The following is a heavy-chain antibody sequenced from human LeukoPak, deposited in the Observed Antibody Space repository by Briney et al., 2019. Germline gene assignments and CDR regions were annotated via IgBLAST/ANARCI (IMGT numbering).Heavy chain of an antibody. J-gene: IGHJ4*02. CDR3: ARWRGGVYFDY. CDR1: GFTFSSYA. CDR2: INSEGSST. Sequence: PGGSLRLSCAASGFTFSSYAMSWVRHAPGKGLVWVSRINSEGSSTNYADSVKGRFTISRDNAKNTLYLQMNSLRAEDTAVYYCARWRGGVYFDYWGQGTLVTVSP. V-gene: IGHV3-74*01. D-gene: IGHD3-3*01.